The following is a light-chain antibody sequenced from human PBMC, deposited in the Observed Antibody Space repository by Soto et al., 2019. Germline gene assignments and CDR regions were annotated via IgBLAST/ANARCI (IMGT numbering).Light chain of an antibody. V-gene: IGLV2-23*02. CDR2: EVS. Sequence: QSALSQPASVSGSPGQSVTISCTGTSSDIGSYNLVSWYHHHPGQAPKLVIYEVSKRPSVDSNRFSGSKSGNTASLTIAGPQPEDEGEYYCCSYAGGRTFVVFGGGTKVTVL. CDR3: CSYAGGRTFVV. J-gene: IGLJ3*02. CDR1: SSDIGSYNL.